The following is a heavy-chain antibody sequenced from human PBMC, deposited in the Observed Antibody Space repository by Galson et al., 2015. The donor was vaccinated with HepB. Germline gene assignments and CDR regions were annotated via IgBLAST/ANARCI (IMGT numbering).Heavy chain of an antibody. CDR1: GFTFSSYG. Sequence: SLRLSCAASGFTFSSYGMHWVRQAPGKGLEWVAFIRYDGSNKYYADSVKGRFTISRDNSKNTLYLQMNSLRAEDTAVYYCAKDFRYNGYSGSYLYYFDYWGQGTLVTVSS. V-gene: IGHV3-30*02. CDR3: AKDFRYNGYSGSYLYYFDY. D-gene: IGHD1-26*01. CDR2: IRYDGSNK. J-gene: IGHJ4*02.